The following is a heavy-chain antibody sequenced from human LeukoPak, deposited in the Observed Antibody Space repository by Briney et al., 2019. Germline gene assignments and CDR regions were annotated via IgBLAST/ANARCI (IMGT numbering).Heavy chain of an antibody. CDR2: INHSGST. D-gene: IGHD2-2*01. CDR3: ARGQYCSSTSCTPSWAQEWSYYYYMDV. V-gene: IGHV4-34*01. CDR1: GGSFSGYY. J-gene: IGHJ6*03. Sequence: SETLSLTCAVYGGSFSGYYWSWIRQPPGKGLEWIGEINHSGSTNYNPSLKSRVAISVDTSKNQFSLKLSSVTAADTAVYYCARGQYCSSTSCTPSWAQEWSYYYYMDVWGKGTTVTVSS.